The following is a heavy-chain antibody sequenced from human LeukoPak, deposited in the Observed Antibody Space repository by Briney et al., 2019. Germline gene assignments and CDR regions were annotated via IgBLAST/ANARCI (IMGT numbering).Heavy chain of an antibody. Sequence: GASVKVSCKASGYTFTSYYIHWVRQAPGQGLEWMGIINPSGGSTSYAQKFQGRVTMTRDMSTSTVYMELSSLRSEDTAVYYCATTIVEYSSSSYRVWFDPWGQGTLVTVSS. CDR1: GYTFTSYY. CDR2: INPSGGST. D-gene: IGHD6-6*01. CDR3: ATTIVEYSSSSYRVWFDP. V-gene: IGHV1-46*01. J-gene: IGHJ5*02.